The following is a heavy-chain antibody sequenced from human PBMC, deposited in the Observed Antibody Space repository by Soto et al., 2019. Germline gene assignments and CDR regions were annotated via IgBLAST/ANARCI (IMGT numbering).Heavy chain of an antibody. D-gene: IGHD2-8*01. CDR3: AREIMPLTNDWYFDL. J-gene: IGHJ2*01. CDR2: IYYSGST. CDR1: GGSISSYY. Sequence: TSETLSLTCTVSGGSISSYYWSWIRQPPGKGLEWIGDIYYSGSTYYNPSLKSRLTISVDTSKNQFSLRLSSVTAADTAVYYCAREIMPLTNDWYFDLWGRGTLVTVSS. V-gene: IGHV4-59*12.